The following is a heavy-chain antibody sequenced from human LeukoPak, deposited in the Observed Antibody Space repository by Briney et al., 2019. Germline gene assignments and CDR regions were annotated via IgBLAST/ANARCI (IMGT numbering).Heavy chain of an antibody. Sequence: TSETLSLTCTVSGGSISSYYWSWVRQPPGEGLEWIGYIYYSGSTKYNPSLESRVTMSVDTSKTQFSLKLSSVTAADTAVYYCARTYGDDDFDIWGQGTMVTVSS. J-gene: IGHJ3*02. D-gene: IGHD4-17*01. CDR3: ARTYGDDDFDI. CDR1: GGSISSYY. V-gene: IGHV4-59*01. CDR2: IYYSGST.